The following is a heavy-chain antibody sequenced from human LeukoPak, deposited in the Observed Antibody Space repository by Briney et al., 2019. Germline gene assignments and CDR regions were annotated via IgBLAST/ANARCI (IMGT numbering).Heavy chain of an antibody. CDR1: GFSFSSYW. J-gene: IGHJ4*02. D-gene: IGHD3-9*01. CDR2: IKEDGSEE. Sequence: PGGSLRLSCAASGFSFSSYWMSWVRQAPGKGLEWVANIKEDGSEEYYLVSVKGRFTISRDNAKNSLYLQMNSLRTEDAAVYYCAKAEGYDILTGLDYWGQGTLVTVSS. V-gene: IGHV3-7*05. CDR3: AKAEGYDILTGLDY.